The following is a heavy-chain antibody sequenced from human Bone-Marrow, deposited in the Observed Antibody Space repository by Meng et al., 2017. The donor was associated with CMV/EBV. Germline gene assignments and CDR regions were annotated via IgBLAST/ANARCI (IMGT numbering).Heavy chain of an antibody. Sequence: SETLSLTCTVSGGSISSSSYYWGWIRQPPGKGLEWIGSIYYSGSTYYNPSLKSRVTISVDTSKNQFSLKLSSVTAADTAVYYCARDGTGVGRYSSSWYSLRLNYYGMDVWGQGTTVTVSS. CDR2: IYYSGST. V-gene: IGHV4-39*07. CDR3: ARDGTGVGRYSSSWYSLRLNYYGMDV. D-gene: IGHD6-13*01. J-gene: IGHJ6*02. CDR1: GGSISSSSYY.